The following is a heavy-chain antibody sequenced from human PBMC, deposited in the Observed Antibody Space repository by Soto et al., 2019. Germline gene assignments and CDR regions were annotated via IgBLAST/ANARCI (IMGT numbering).Heavy chain of an antibody. CDR2: IYWDDDK. Sequence: GSGPTLVNPTQTLTLTCTFSGFSLSTSGVGVGWTRQPPGKALEWLALIYWDDDKRYSPSLKSRLTITKDTSKNQVVLTMTNMDPVDTATYYCAHRLGETTGTTSRVSYYYYMDVWGKGTTVTVSS. D-gene: IGHD1-1*01. CDR3: AHRLGETTGTTSRVSYYYYMDV. V-gene: IGHV2-5*02. CDR1: GFSLSTSGVG. J-gene: IGHJ6*03.